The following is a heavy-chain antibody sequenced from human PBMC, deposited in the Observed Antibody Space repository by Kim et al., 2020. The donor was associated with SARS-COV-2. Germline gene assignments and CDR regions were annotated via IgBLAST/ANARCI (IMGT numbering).Heavy chain of an antibody. CDR1: GFTFSSYE. J-gene: IGHJ6*02. Sequence: GGSLRLSCAASGFTFSSYEMNWVRQAPGKGLEWVSYISSSGGTIYYADSVKGRFTISRDNAKNSLYLQMNSLRAEDTAVYYCARRVVATIRHISFAHYGMDVWGQGTTVTVSS. CDR3: ARRVVATIRHISFAHYGMDV. CDR2: ISSSGGTI. D-gene: IGHD5-12*01. V-gene: IGHV3-48*03.